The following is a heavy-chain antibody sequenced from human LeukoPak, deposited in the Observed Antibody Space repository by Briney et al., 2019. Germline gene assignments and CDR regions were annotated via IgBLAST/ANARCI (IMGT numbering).Heavy chain of an antibody. Sequence: GGSLRLSCAASGFTFDDYGMSWVRQAPGKGLEWVSGINWNGGSTGYADSVKGRFTISRDNAKNSLYLQMNSLRAEDTALYYCARDFYYGSGSRGGYYFDYWGQGTLVTVSS. CDR1: GFTFDDYG. CDR2: INWNGGST. V-gene: IGHV3-20*04. J-gene: IGHJ4*02. CDR3: ARDFYYGSGSRGGYYFDY. D-gene: IGHD3-10*01.